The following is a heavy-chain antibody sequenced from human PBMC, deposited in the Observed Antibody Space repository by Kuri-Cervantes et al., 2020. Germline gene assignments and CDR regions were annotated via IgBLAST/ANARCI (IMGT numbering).Heavy chain of an antibody. J-gene: IGHJ4*02. Sequence: GGSLRLSCAASGFTFSAYSMTWVRQAPGKGLEWVSGISWNSGSIGYADSVKGRFTISRDNAKNSLYLQMNSLRAEDTALYYCAKDHGYSYGSFDYWGQGTLVTVSS. D-gene: IGHD5-18*01. V-gene: IGHV3-9*01. CDR2: ISWNSGSI. CDR1: GFTFSAYS. CDR3: AKDHGYSYGSFDY.